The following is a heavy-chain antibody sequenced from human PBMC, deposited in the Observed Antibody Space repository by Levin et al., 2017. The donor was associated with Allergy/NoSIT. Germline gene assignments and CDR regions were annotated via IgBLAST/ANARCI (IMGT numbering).Heavy chain of an antibody. CDR2: ISYDGSNK. D-gene: IGHD6-13*01. CDR1: GFTFSSYA. J-gene: IGHJ5*02. CDR3: ARVRGYSSSWTEGWFDP. Sequence: GESLKISCAASGFTFSSYAMHWVRQAPGKGLEWVAVISYDGSNKYYADSVKGRFTISRDNSKNTLYLQMNSLRAEDTAVYYCARVRGYSSSWTEGWFDPWGQGTLVTVSS. V-gene: IGHV3-30*04.